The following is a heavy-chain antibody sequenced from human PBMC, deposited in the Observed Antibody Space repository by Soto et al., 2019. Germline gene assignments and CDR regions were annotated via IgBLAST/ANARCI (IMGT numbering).Heavy chain of an antibody. D-gene: IGHD3-16*01. V-gene: IGHV1-18*01. J-gene: IGHJ4*02. CDR1: RDAKASRG. CDR3: ARDVIGHDNYEAIGYYFDH. Sequence: GVSVKPSSEACRDAKASRGRSWAQQAKGKGREWMGWISAYNGNTNYAQKLQGRVTMTTDTSTSTAYMELRSLRSDDTAVYYCARDVIGHDNYEAIGYYFDHWGQGTLVTGSS. CDR2: ISAYNGNT.